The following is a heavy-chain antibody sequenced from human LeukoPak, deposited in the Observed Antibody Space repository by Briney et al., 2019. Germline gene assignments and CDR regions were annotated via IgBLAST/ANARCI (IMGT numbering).Heavy chain of an antibody. D-gene: IGHD5-12*01. V-gene: IGHV3-74*01. CDR2: IDRGGGDA. CDR3: AREGDTGWLRSNGAFDI. CDR1: GFAFRDYS. J-gene: IGHJ3*02. Sequence: PGGSLRLSCAASGFAFRDYSMHWVRQVPEKGLMWVSQIDRGGGDAIYADSVKGRFTVSRDNTKSLLYLQMNSLRAEDTAVYYCAREGDTGWLRSNGAFDIWGQGTMVTVSS.